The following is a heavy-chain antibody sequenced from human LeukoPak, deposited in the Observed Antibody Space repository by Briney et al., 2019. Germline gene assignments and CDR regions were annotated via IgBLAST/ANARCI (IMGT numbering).Heavy chain of an antibody. Sequence: PGGSLRLSCAASGFTFSSYGMHWVRQAPGKGLEWVAVIWYDGSNKYYADSVKGRFTISRDNSKNTLYLQMNSLRAEDTAVYYCARAGSIAAAFSTYNWFDPWGQGTLVTVPS. CDR1: GFTFSSYG. D-gene: IGHD6-13*01. CDR2: IWYDGSNK. J-gene: IGHJ5*02. V-gene: IGHV3-33*01. CDR3: ARAGSIAAAFSTYNWFDP.